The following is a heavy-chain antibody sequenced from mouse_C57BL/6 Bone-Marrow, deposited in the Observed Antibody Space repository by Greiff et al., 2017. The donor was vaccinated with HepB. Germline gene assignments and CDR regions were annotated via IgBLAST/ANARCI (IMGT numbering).Heavy chain of an antibody. J-gene: IGHJ4*01. CDR1: GFTFSSYA. V-gene: IGHV5-4*01. Sequence: EVKLVESGGGLVKPGGSLKLSCAASGFTFSSYAMSWVRQTPEKRLEWVATISDGGSYTYYPDNVKGRFTISRDNAKNNLYLQMSHLKSEDTAMYYCARDGYFDAMDYWGQGTSVTVSS. D-gene: IGHD2-3*01. CDR2: ISDGGSYT. CDR3: ARDGYFDAMDY.